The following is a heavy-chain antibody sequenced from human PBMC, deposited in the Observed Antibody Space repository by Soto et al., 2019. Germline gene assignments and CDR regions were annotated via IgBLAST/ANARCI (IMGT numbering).Heavy chain of an antibody. V-gene: IGHV4-34*01. J-gene: IGHJ4*02. D-gene: IGHD5-12*01. CDR2: INHSGST. CDR1: GGSFSGYY. Sequence: SETLSLTCAVYGGSFSGYYWSWIRQPPGKGLEWIGEINHSGSTNYNPSLKSRVTISVDTSKNQFSLKLSSVTAADTAVYYCARGAISIAARPHVDIVATKLRRGDYWGQGTLVTVSS. CDR3: ARGAISIAARPHVDIVATKLRRGDY.